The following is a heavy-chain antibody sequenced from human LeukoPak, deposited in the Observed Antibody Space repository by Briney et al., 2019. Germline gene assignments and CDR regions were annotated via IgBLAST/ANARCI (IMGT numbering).Heavy chain of an antibody. CDR2: INPNSGGT. CDR3: ARVEQQLARIDY. V-gene: IGHV1-2*02. Sequence: GASVKVSCKASGYTFTGYYMHWVRQAPGQGREWMGWINPNSGGTNYAQKFQGRVTMTRDTSMSTAYMELSRLRSDDTAVYYCARVEQQLARIDYWGQGTLVTVSS. CDR1: GYTFTGYY. J-gene: IGHJ4*02. D-gene: IGHD6-13*01.